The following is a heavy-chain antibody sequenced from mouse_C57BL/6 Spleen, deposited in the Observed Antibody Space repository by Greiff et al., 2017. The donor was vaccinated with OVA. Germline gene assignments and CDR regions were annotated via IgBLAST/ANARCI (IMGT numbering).Heavy chain of an antibody. V-gene: IGHV10-1*01. D-gene: IGHD1-1*01. Sequence: DVHLVESGGGLVQPKGSLKLSCAASGFSFNTYAMNWVRQAPGKGLEWVARIRSKSNNYATYYADSVKDRFTISRDDSESMLYLQMNNLKTEDTSMYYCVSAYYGSSPFYYAMDYWGQGTSVTVSS. CDR1: GFSFNTYA. CDR3: VSAYYGSSPFYYAMDY. J-gene: IGHJ4*01. CDR2: IRSKSNNYAT.